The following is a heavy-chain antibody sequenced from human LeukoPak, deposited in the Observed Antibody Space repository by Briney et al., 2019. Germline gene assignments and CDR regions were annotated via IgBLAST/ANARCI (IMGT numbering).Heavy chain of an antibody. D-gene: IGHD3-22*01. CDR2: TNHGGST. V-gene: IGHV4-34*01. CDR1: GGSFSSYY. J-gene: IGHJ4*02. CDR3: ARLIHYDSSGYLDY. Sequence: SETLSLTCAVYGGSFSSYYWSWIRQPPGKGLEWIGITNHGGSTNYNPSLKSRVTISVDMSKNQFSLKLTSVTAADTAVYYCARLIHYDSSGYLDYWGQGSLVTVSS.